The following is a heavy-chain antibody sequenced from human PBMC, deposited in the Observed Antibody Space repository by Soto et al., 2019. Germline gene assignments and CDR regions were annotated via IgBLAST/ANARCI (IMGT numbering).Heavy chain of an antibody. CDR2: MNPNSGNT. CDR3: ARVYCGDYSLPPPPWFDP. CDR1: GYTFTRYD. V-gene: IGHV1-8*01. Sequence: GASMKVSCKTSGYTFTRYDINWVRQATGQGLEWMGWMNPNSGNTGYAQKFQGRVTMTRNTSISTAYMELSSLRSEDTAVYYCARVYCGDYSLPPPPWFDPWGQGTLVTVS. J-gene: IGHJ5*02. D-gene: IGHD4-17*01.